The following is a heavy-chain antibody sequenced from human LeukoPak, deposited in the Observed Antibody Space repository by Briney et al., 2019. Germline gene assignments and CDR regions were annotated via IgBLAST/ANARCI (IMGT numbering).Heavy chain of an antibody. V-gene: IGHV4-59*01. Sequence: SETLSLTCTVSGGSISSYYWSWIRQPPGKGLEWIGYIYYSGSTNYNPSLKSRVTISVDTSKNQFSLKLSSVTAADTAVYYCARSERVLWFGELVGFYFDYWGQGTLVTVSS. D-gene: IGHD3-10*01. CDR3: ARSERVLWFGELVGFYFDY. CDR2: IYYSGST. J-gene: IGHJ4*02. CDR1: GGSISSYY.